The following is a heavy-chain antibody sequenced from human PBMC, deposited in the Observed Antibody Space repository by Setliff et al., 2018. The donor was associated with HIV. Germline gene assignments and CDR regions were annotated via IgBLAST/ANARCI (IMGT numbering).Heavy chain of an antibody. CDR1: GDLFTSYA. J-gene: IGHJ4*02. D-gene: IGHD2-21*01. V-gene: IGHV1-18*01. CDR2: INTYNGHT. Sequence: ASVKVSCKTSGDLFTSYAFNWVRQAPGQGLEWMGWINTYNGHTNYAEKFQDRVTMTTDTSTRTVYMELRRLTSDDTALYYCTRGGIYCGNNGCHRYFFDFWGQGTLVTVSS. CDR3: TRGGIYCGNNGCHRYFFDF.